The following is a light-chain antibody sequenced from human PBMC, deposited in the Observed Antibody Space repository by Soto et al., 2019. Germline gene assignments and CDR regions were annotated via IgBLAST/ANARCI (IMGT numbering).Light chain of an antibody. CDR2: EVT. J-gene: IGLJ1*01. CDR1: YSDIGGYNL. CDR3: SSYTNSATLGV. Sequence: QSVLTQPGSVSGSPGQSITIYCTGTYSDIGGYNLVSWFQHHPGKAPKLVIYEVTHRPSGISNRFSGSKSGNTASLTISGLQAEDEASYYCSSYTNSATLGVFGTGTKLTVL. V-gene: IGLV2-14*01.